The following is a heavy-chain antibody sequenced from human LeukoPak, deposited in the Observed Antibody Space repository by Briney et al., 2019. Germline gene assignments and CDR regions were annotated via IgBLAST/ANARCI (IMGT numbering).Heavy chain of an antibody. CDR1: GYTFTGYY. CDR3: ARETTSLAAWFDP. V-gene: IGHV1-2*02. Sequence: ASVKVSCKASGYTFTGYYMHWVRQAPGQGLEWMGWINPNSGGTNYAQKFQGRVTMTRDTSISTAYMELSRLRSDDTAVYYCARETTSLAAWFDPWGQGTLVTVSS. CDR2: INPNSGGT. J-gene: IGHJ5*02. D-gene: IGHD1-1*01.